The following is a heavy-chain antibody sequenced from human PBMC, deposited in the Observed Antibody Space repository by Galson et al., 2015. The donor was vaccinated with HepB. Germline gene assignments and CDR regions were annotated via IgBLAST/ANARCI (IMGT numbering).Heavy chain of an antibody. CDR2: IVVGSGNT. J-gene: IGHJ4*02. Sequence: SVKVSCKASGFTFTSSTVQWVRQARGQRLEWIGWIVVGSGNTNYAQKFQERVTITRDMSTSTAFMYLSGLSSVTAADTAVYYCARGFMKEVVPAASFDYWGQGTLVTVSS. CDR1: GFTFTSST. CDR3: ARGFMKEVVPAASFDY. V-gene: IGHV1-58*01. D-gene: IGHD2-2*01.